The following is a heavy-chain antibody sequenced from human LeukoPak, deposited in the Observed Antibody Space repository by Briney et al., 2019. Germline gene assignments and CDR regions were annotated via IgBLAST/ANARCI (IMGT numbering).Heavy chain of an antibody. J-gene: IGHJ4*02. V-gene: IGHV3-30-3*01. D-gene: IGHD5-24*01. Sequence: GGSLRLSCAASGFTFSSYAMHWVRQAPGKGLEWVAVISYDGSNKYYADSVKGRFTISRDNSKNTLYLQMDSLRAEDTAVYYCAKDGARDGYNYPDYWGQGTLVTVSS. CDR1: GFTFSSYA. CDR3: AKDGARDGYNYPDY. CDR2: ISYDGSNK.